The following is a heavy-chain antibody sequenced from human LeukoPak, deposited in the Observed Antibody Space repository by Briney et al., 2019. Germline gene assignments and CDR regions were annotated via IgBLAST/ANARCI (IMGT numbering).Heavy chain of an antibody. J-gene: IGHJ4*02. CDR3: ARESYYDSSGYFDC. CDR1: GFTFSSYE. CDR2: ISSNGGST. Sequence: PGGSLRLSCAASGFTFSSYEMNWVRQAPGKGLEYVSAISSNGGSTYYANSVKGRFTISRDNSKNTLYLQMGSLRAEDMAVYYCARESYYDSSGYFDCWGQGTLVTVSS. D-gene: IGHD3-22*01. V-gene: IGHV3-64*01.